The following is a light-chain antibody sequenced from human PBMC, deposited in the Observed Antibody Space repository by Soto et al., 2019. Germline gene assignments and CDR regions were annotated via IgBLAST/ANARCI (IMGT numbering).Light chain of an antibody. J-gene: IGLJ2*01. V-gene: IGLV2-8*01. CDR2: EVS. CDR1: SSDVAGYNY. CDR3: SSYAGNNILV. Sequence: QSALTQPPSASGSPGQSVTISCTGTSSDVAGYNYVSWYQQHPGKAPTLMIYEVSKRPSGVPDRFSGSKSGNTASLTVSGLQAEDEADYYCSSYAGNNILVFGGGTKLTVL.